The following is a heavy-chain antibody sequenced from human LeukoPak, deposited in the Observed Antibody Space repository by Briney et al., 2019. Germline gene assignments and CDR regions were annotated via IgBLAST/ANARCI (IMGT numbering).Heavy chain of an antibody. CDR3: ARVISGSGAFDI. J-gene: IGHJ3*02. CDR2: IYYSGST. CDR1: GGSISSYY. Sequence: SGTLSLTCTVSGGSISSYYWSWIRQPPGKGLEWVGYIYYSGSTNYNPSLKSRVTISVDTSKNQFSLKLSSVTAADTAVYYCARVISGSGAFDIWGQGTMVTVSS. V-gene: IGHV4-59*01. D-gene: IGHD5-12*01.